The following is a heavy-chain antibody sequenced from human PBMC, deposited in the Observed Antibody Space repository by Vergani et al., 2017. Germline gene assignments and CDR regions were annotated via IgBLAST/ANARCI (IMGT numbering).Heavy chain of an antibody. J-gene: IGHJ6*03. V-gene: IGHV4-34*01. D-gene: IGHD4-11*01. Sequence: QVQLQQWGGGLLKPSETLSLTCVVNGGSFTSYHWTRIRQSPGEGLEWVGDIDHTGQPDYNPSLKSRLTMSVDKSRNQFSLTLNSVTATDTAIYFCARVNTETNGHLYYYYYMDVWGQGTAVTVS. CDR2: IDHTGQP. CDR3: ARVNTETNGHLYYYYYMDV. CDR1: GGSFTSYH.